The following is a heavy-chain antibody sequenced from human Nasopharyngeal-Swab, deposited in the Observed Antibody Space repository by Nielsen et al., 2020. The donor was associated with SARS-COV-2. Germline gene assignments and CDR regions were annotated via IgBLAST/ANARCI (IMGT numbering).Heavy chain of an antibody. CDR3: ARLAKIWRQQLAYYYYYGMDV. J-gene: IGHJ6*02. V-gene: IGHV3-7*01. CDR1: GFTFSSYW. CDR2: IKQDGSEK. D-gene: IGHD6-13*01. Sequence: GGSLRLSCAASGFTFSSYWMSWVRQAPGKGLEWVANIKQDGSEKYYVDSVKGRFTISRDNAKNSLYLQMNSLRAEDTAVYYCARLAKIWRQQLAYYYYYGMDVWGQGTTVTVSS.